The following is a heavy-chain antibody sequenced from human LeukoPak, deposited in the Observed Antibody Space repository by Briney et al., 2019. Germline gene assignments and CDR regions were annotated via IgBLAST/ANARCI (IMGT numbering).Heavy chain of an antibody. CDR3: ARGWNYYDSSGYLY. CDR2: INTNTGNP. J-gene: IGHJ4*02. Sequence: ASVKVSCKASGYTFTSYAMNWVRQAPGQGLEWMGWINTNTGNPTYAQGFTGRFVFSLDTSVSTAYLQISSLRAEDTAVYYCARGWNYYDSSGYLYWGQGTLVTVSS. V-gene: IGHV7-4-1*02. D-gene: IGHD3-22*01. CDR1: GYTFTSYA.